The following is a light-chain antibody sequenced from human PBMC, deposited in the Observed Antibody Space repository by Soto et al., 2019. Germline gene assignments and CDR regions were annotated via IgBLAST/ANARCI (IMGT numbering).Light chain of an antibody. CDR3: QQYGSSGT. CDR2: GAS. J-gene: IGKJ1*01. V-gene: IGKV3-20*01. CDR1: QSVSNNY. Sequence: EIVLTQSPGTLSLSPGERATLSCRASQSVSNNYLAWYQQKPGQAPRLLIYGASNRATGIPDRFSGSGSGTDFTSTVSRLEPEAFAVYYCQQYGSSGTFGQGTKVDIK.